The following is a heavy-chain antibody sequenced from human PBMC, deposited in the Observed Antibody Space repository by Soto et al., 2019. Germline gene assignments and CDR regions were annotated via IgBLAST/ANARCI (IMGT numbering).Heavy chain of an antibody. Sequence: GESLKISCQGSGYTFTNYWIGWVRQMPGKGLEWMGIIYPGDSDTRYSPSFQGQVTISADKSISTAYLQWSSLKASDTAMYYCARTVSIVWYVALNYWGQGTLVTVSS. CDR1: GYTFTNYW. J-gene: IGHJ4*02. V-gene: IGHV5-51*01. D-gene: IGHD6-19*01. CDR3: ARTVSIVWYVALNY. CDR2: IYPGDSDT.